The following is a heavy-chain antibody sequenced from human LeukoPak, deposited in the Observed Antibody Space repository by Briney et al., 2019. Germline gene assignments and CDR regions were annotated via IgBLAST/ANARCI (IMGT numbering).Heavy chain of an antibody. V-gene: IGHV1-46*01. CDR1: GYTFTSYY. CDR3: ARDSRGSYEGY. D-gene: IGHD1-26*01. J-gene: IGHJ4*02. Sequence: VASVKVSCKASGYTFTSYYMHWVRQAPGEGLEWMGIINPTGGSTSYAQKFQGRVTMTRDTSISTAYMELSRLRSDDTAVYYCARDSRGSYEGYWGQGTLVTVSS. CDR2: INPTGGST.